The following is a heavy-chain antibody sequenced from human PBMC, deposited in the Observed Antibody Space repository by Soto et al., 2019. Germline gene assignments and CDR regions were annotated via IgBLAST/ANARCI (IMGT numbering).Heavy chain of an antibody. CDR1: GYSFTSYW. Sequence: GESLKISCKGSGYSFTSYWIAWVRQMPGKGLEWMGSIYPGDSDTKYSPSFQGQVTISVDKSISTAYLKWSSLKASDTAMYYCARHQGGWFGDLLSFYGMDVWGQGTTVTVS. V-gene: IGHV5-51*01. CDR3: ARHQGGWFGDLLSFYGMDV. D-gene: IGHD3-10*01. J-gene: IGHJ6*02. CDR2: IYPGDSDT.